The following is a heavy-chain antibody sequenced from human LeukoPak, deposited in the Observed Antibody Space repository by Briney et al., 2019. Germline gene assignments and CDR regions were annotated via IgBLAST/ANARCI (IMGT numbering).Heavy chain of an antibody. V-gene: IGHV3-21*01. CDR2: ISSSSSYI. CDR3: ARDFPYYDILTGSP. CDR1: GFTFSSYS. Sequence: GGSLRLSCAASGFTFSSYSMNWVRQAPGKGLEWVSSISSSSSYICYADSVKGRFTISRDNAKNSLYLQMNSLRAEDTAVYYCARDFPYYDILTGSPWGQGTLVTVSS. D-gene: IGHD3-9*01. J-gene: IGHJ5*02.